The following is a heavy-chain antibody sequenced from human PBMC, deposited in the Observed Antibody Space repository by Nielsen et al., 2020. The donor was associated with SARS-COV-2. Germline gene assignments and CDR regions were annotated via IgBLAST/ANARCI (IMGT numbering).Heavy chain of an antibody. Sequence: GESLKISCAASGFSFSDSGMHWVRQASGKGLEWVGRIRSKANNYATGYAASMKGYFTISRDDSKNTAYLQMNNLRTEDTAVYYCTRVNPTSGSWFDALDIWGQGTVVTVSS. V-gene: IGHV3-73*01. D-gene: IGHD6-13*01. CDR2: IRSKANNYAT. CDR1: GFSFSDSG. CDR3: TRVNPTSGSWFDALDI. J-gene: IGHJ3*02.